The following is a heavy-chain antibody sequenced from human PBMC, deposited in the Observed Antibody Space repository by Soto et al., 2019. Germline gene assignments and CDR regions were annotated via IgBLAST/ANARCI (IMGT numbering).Heavy chain of an antibody. J-gene: IGHJ5*02. D-gene: IGHD6-6*01. Sequence: SETLSLTCTVSGGSISSYYWSWIRQPPGKGLEWIGYIYYSGSTNYNPSLKSRVTISVDTSKNQFSLKLSSVTAADTAVYDCARDIYSSSFDPWGQGTLVTVSS. CDR3: ARDIYSSSFDP. CDR1: GGSISSYY. CDR2: IYYSGST. V-gene: IGHV4-59*01.